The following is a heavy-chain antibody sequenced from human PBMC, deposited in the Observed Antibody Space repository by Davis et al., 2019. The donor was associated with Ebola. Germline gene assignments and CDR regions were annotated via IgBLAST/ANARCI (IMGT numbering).Heavy chain of an antibody. D-gene: IGHD1-26*01. CDR3: TRTVGAIDY. V-gene: IGHV3-73*01. Sequence: GGSLRLSCAASGFTFSGSAMHWVRQASGKGLEWVGRIRSKANTYATAYAASVKGRFTISRDDSKNTAYLQMNSLKTEDTAVYYCTRTVGAIDYWGQGTLVTVSS. CDR1: GFTFSGSA. J-gene: IGHJ4*02. CDR2: IRSKANTYAT.